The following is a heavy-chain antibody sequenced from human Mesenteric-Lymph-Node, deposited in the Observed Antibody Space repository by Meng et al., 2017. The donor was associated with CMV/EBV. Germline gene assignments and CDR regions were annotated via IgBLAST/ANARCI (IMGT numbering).Heavy chain of an antibody. D-gene: IGHD6-6*01. J-gene: IGHJ5*02. CDR1: GFTFSDYY. CDR2: ISSSGYTT. V-gene: IGHV3-11*01. CDR3: AKGATRYSSSSRTFDP. Sequence: GGSLKISCAASGFTFSDYYMSWIRQAPGKGLEWVSYISSSGYTTQYADSVMGRFTISRDNAKNSLFLHMDSLRVEDTALYYCAKGATRYSSSSRTFDPWGQGTLVTVSS.